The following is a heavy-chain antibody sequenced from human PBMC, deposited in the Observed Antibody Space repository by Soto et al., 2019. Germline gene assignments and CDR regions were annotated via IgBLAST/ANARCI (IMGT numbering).Heavy chain of an antibody. D-gene: IGHD2-8*01. CDR3: ARTPDCTNGVCSAGFDY. V-gene: IGHV3-11*06. CDR2: ISSSSSYT. J-gene: IGHJ4*02. Sequence: GSLRLSCAASGFTFSDYYMSWIRQAPGKGLEWVSYISSSSSYTNYADSVKGRFTISRDNAKNSLYLQMNSLRAEDTAVYYCARTPDCTNGVCSAGFDYWGQGTLVTVSS. CDR1: GFTFSDYY.